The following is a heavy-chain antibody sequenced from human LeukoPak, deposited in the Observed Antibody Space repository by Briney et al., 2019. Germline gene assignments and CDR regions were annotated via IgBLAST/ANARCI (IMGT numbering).Heavy chain of an antibody. Sequence: ASVKVSRKASGYTFTSYGISWVRQAPGQGLEWMGWISAYNGKTNYAQKLQGRVTMTTDTSTSTAYMELRSLRSDDTAVYYCARFYCSGGSCYSAFDIWGQGTMVTVSS. J-gene: IGHJ3*02. V-gene: IGHV1-18*01. CDR3: ARFYCSGGSCYSAFDI. CDR2: ISAYNGKT. D-gene: IGHD2-15*01. CDR1: GYTFTSYG.